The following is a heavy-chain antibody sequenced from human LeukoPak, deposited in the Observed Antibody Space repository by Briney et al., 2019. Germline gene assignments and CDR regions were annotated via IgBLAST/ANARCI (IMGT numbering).Heavy chain of an antibody. Sequence: PSETLSLTCTVSGGSISSYYWSWIRQPAGKGLEWIGRIYTSGSTNYNPPLKSRVTMSVDTSKNQFSLKLSSVTAADTAVYYCARDSSGFYGSGKTFDYWGQGTLVTVSS. D-gene: IGHD3-10*01. J-gene: IGHJ4*02. CDR2: IYTSGST. V-gene: IGHV4-4*07. CDR3: ARDSSGFYGSGKTFDY. CDR1: GGSISSYY.